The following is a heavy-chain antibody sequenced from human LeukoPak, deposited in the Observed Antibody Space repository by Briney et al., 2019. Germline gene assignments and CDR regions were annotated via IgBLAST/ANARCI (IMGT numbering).Heavy chain of an antibody. V-gene: IGHV6-1*01. CDR1: GDSVSSISVA. Sequence: SQTLSLTCAISGDSVSSISVAWNWIRQSPSRGLEWLGRTYYRSKWYYEYAVSVKGRVNINPDPSKNQFSLQLNSVTPEDTAVYYCALARSEYHYGMDVWGQGTTVTVSS. J-gene: IGHJ6*02. CDR2: TYYRSKWYY. CDR3: ALARSEYHYGMDV.